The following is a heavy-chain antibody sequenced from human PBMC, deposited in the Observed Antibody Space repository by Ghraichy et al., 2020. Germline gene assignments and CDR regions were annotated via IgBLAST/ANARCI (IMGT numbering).Heavy chain of an antibody. J-gene: IGHJ4*02. V-gene: IGHV3-23*01. CDR3: AKRACTSANCYAVDC. CDR2: ISGNAINT. D-gene: IGHD2-2*01. CDR1: GFTFSSYG. Sequence: GESLNISCAASGFTFSSYGMTWVRQAPGEGLEWVSAISGNAINTYYADSVKGRFTISRDNSKNTLFLQMNSLRAEDTAVYYCAKRACTSANCYAVDCWGQGTLVTVSS.